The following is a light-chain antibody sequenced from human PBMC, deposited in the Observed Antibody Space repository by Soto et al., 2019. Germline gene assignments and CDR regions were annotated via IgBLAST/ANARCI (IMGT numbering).Light chain of an antibody. CDR1: QSISNH. Sequence: DIQMTQSPSSLSASVGDRVTVTCRASQSISNHLNWYQQKPGKAPKLLIYAASNLHSGVPSRFSGSGSGTDFTLTISGLQLEDFATYYCQESYSRPPWMFGQGTKVEIK. J-gene: IGKJ1*01. CDR2: AAS. V-gene: IGKV1-39*01. CDR3: QESYSRPPWM.